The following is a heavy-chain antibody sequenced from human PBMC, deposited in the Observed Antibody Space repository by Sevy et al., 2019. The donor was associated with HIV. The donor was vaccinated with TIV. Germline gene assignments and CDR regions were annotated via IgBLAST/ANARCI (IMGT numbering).Heavy chain of an antibody. Sequence: SGYLRLSCGASGFIFSNAWMSWVRQAPGKGLEGVGRIKSNADGGTPDYAAPVKGTFTISRDDSINTLYLQMNSLRTDDTAVYYCGYSEYGYYYDYWGQGTLVTVSS. J-gene: IGHJ4*02. CDR2: IKSNADGGTP. CDR1: GFIFSNAW. D-gene: IGHD1-26*01. CDR3: GYSEYGYYYDY. V-gene: IGHV3-15*01.